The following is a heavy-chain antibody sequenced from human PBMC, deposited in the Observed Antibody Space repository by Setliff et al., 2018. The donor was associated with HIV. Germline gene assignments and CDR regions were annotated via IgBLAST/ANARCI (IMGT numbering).Heavy chain of an antibody. Sequence: ASVKVSCKASGYTFTSYYVHFVRQAPGQGPEWMGIINPNGGSTNYAQKFEGRVAMTADTSTNNVHMYLSSLRSEDTAIYYCARGGPGSSFGYDWFDPWGQGTPGTVSS. J-gene: IGHJ5*02. D-gene: IGHD5-18*01. V-gene: IGHV1-46*01. CDR1: GYTFTSYY. CDR2: INPNGGST. CDR3: ARGGPGSSFGYDWFDP.